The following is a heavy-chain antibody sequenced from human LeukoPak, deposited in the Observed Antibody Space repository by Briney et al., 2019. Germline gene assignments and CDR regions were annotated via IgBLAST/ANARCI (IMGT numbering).Heavy chain of an antibody. CDR1: GGSISGYY. V-gene: IGHV4-59*08. Sequence: LSETLSLTCTVSGGSISGYYWRWIRQPPGQGLEWIGFIYYCGTSKHNPSLMSRVTMPVDTSKNQVSLKLSSVTAADTAVYYCARHYCSGGNCYYFDHWGQGTLVTVSS. CDR3: ARHYCSGGNCYYFDH. J-gene: IGHJ4*02. D-gene: IGHD2-15*01. CDR2: IYYCGTS.